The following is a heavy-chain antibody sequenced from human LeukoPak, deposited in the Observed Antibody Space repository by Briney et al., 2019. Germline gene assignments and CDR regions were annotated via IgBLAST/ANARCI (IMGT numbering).Heavy chain of an antibody. D-gene: IGHD6-25*01. V-gene: IGHV3-21*06. J-gene: IGHJ4*02. CDR2: ISYMGDHR. CDR3: GKAFPPLRVAAAGDY. Sequence: PGGSLRLSCTASGFTFSDCDMNWFRQAPGKGLQWVSSISYMGDHRYYADSAKGRFTISRGNAKNSLYLQMDNLRADDTAVYYCGKAFPPLRVAAAGDYWGQGTLVTVSS. CDR1: GFTFSDCD.